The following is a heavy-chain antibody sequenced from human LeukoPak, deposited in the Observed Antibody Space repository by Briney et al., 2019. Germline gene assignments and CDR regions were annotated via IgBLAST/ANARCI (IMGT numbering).Heavy chain of an antibody. CDR3: ARQAGGTSGPFDY. J-gene: IGHJ4*02. V-gene: IGHV4-59*08. D-gene: IGHD4-23*01. CDR2: IYHSEST. Sequence: YPSETLSLTCTVSGGSISSSYCSWIRQPPGKGREWIGYIYHSESTNYNPSLKSRVTISVDTSKNQFSLKLSSVTAADTAVYYCARQAGGTSGPFDYWGQGTLVTVSS. CDR1: GGSISSSY.